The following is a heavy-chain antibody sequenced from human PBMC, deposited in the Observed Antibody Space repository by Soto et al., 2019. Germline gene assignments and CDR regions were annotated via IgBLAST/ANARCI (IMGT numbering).Heavy chain of an antibody. CDR2: IIPVFGST. Sequence: QVQLVQSGAELKKPGSSVKVSCKASGDTFSGYPINWVRQAPGEGLEWMVRIIPVFGSTNDAQRCEGRVTFTADESTYTAYMELSGLLSEDTAVDYCARDGGFGELKYCGPGTLVTVSS. CDR3: ARDGGFGELKY. J-gene: IGHJ4*02. CDR1: GDTFSGYP. V-gene: IGHV1-69*18. D-gene: IGHD3-10*01.